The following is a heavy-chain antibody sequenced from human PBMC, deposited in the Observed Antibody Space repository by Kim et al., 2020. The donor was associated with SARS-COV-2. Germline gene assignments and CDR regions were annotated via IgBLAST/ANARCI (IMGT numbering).Heavy chain of an antibody. CDR2: IRSKANSYAT. CDR1: GFTFSGSA. V-gene: IGHV3-73*01. Sequence: GGSLRLSCAASGFTFSGSAMHWVRQASGKGLEWVGRIRSKANSYATAYAASVKGRFTISRDDSKNTAYLQMNSLKTEDTAVYYCTTETGKYYYYYGMDVWGQGTTVTVSS. D-gene: IGHD1-1*01. J-gene: IGHJ6*02. CDR3: TTETGKYYYYYGMDV.